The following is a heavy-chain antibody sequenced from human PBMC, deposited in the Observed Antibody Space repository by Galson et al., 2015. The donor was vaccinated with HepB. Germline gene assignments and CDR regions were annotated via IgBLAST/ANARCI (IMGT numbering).Heavy chain of an antibody. CDR2: IHPGESDT. CDR3: ARLGGIEGATPENFDS. CDR1: GYNFPNYW. J-gene: IGHJ4*02. Sequence: AEVKKPGQSLKISCQTSGYNFPNYWIGWVRQVPGKGLEWMGIIHPGESDTNFSPSFQDQVTISADKSINTAYLQWSSLKVTDTAMYFCARLGGIEGATPENFDSWGQGTLVTVSS. D-gene: IGHD1-26*01. V-gene: IGHV5-51*01.